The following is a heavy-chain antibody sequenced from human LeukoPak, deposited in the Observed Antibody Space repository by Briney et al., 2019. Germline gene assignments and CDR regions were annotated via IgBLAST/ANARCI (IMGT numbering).Heavy chain of an antibody. CDR2: INHSGNT. V-gene: IGHV4-34*01. D-gene: IGHD1-26*01. CDR3: ARGMVGATSWFDP. Sequence: SETLSLTCTVYGGSFSDFHWSWIRLPPGKGLEWIGEINHSGNTNYNPSLNSRVTISVDTSKNQFSLRLTSVTAADTAVYYCARGMVGATSWFDPWGQGTLVTVSS. CDR1: GGSFSDFH. J-gene: IGHJ5*02.